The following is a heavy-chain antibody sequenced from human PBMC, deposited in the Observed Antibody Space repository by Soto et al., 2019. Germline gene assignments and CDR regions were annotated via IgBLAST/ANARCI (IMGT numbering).Heavy chain of an antibody. D-gene: IGHD4-4*01. Sequence: GASVKVSCKVSGYTPTELSMHWVRQAPGKGLEWMGGFDPEDGETIYAQKFQGRVTMTEDTSTDTAYMELSSLRSEDTAVYYCATDRGFVTTVTPGHYYYYYGMDVWGQGTTVTVSS. J-gene: IGHJ6*02. CDR2: FDPEDGET. CDR1: GYTPTELS. V-gene: IGHV1-24*01. CDR3: ATDRGFVTTVTPGHYYYYYGMDV.